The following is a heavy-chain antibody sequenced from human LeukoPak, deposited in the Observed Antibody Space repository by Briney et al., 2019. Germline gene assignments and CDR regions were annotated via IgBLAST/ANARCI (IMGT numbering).Heavy chain of an antibody. CDR3: ARDLHYYVPMDV. CDR2: IGSDNKP. Sequence: EGSLRLSCEASGFTFSAYAMTWVRQAPGKGLEWVSSIGSDNKPHYSESVKGRFAISRDNSKSMVFLQLNSLRAEDTALYYCARDLHYYVPMDVWGQGTTVTVPS. CDR1: GFTFSAYA. V-gene: IGHV3-23*01. J-gene: IGHJ6*02. D-gene: IGHD3-10*02.